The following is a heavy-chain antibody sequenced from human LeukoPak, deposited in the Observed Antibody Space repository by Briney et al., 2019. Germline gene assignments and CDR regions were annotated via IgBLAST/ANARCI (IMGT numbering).Heavy chain of an antibody. J-gene: IGHJ4*02. CDR1: GFTFSSYS. CDR2: ISSSSYI. D-gene: IGHD3-3*01. V-gene: IGHV3-21*01. CDR3: ARDLGMGVPFDY. Sequence: PGGSLRLSCAASGFTFSSYSMNWVRQAPGKGLEWVSSISSSSYIYYADSVKGRFTISRDNAKNSLYLQMNSLRAEDTAVYYCARDLGMGVPFDYWGQGTLVTVSS.